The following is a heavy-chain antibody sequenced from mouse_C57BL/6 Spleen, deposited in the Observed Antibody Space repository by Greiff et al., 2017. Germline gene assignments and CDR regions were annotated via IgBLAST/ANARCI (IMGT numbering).Heavy chain of an antibody. J-gene: IGHJ4*01. Sequence: EVKVEEPGPGLVKPSQSLSLTCSVTGYSITSGYYWNWIRQFPGNKLEWVGYISYDGSNNYNPSLKNRISFTRDTSKNPFFLKLNSGTTEDTATYYGAREGYYGKHRARDYWGQGTSVTVSS. V-gene: IGHV3-6*01. CDR1: GYSITSGYY. CDR3: AREGYYGKHRARDY. CDR2: ISYDGSN. D-gene: IGHD2-1*01.